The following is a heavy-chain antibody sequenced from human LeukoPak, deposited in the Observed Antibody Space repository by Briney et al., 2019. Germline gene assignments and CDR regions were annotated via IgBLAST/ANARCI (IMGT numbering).Heavy chain of an antibody. V-gene: IGHV1-18*01. CDR1: GYTFNSYG. CDR3: ARRGLTNEDTYCNSTGCYIASGDWFDP. J-gene: IGHJ5*02. Sequence: ASVKVSCKTSGYTFNSYGISWVRQAPGQGLAWMGWINPYNGNTNYAQNLQGRVTMTTDASTSTAYMELRSLRSDDTAVYYCARRGLTNEDTYCNSTGCYIASGDWFDPWGQGTLVTVSS. CDR2: INPYNGNT. D-gene: IGHD2-2*02.